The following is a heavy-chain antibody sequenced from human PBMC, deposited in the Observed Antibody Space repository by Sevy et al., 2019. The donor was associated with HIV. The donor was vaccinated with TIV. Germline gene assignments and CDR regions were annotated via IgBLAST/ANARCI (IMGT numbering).Heavy chain of an antibody. V-gene: IGHV4-4*07. J-gene: IGHJ5*02. CDR3: ARDDLVVGGGSNWFDP. CDR2: DSTSGST. Sequence: SETLSLTCTVSSASFSAYYWSWIRQPAGKGLEWIGRDSTSGSTNYNPSLKSRVTMSLDTSKNHFSLKLSSLTAADTAIYYCARDDLVVGGGSNWFDPWGQGALVTVSS. D-gene: IGHD3-10*01. CDR1: SASFSAYY.